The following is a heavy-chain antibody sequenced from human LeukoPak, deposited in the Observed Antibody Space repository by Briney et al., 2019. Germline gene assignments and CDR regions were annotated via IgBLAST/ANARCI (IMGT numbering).Heavy chain of an antibody. V-gene: IGHV3-23*01. CDR2: ISGSDGST. Sequence: GGSLRRSCAASGFTFSSYAMSWVRQAPGKGLEWVSGISGSDGSTNYADSVKGRFTISRENSKNTLYLQMNSLRTEDTAVYYCAKDLTTVTTQGDYWGQGTLVTVSS. D-gene: IGHD4-17*01. CDR1: GFTFSSYA. J-gene: IGHJ4*02. CDR3: AKDLTTVTTQGDY.